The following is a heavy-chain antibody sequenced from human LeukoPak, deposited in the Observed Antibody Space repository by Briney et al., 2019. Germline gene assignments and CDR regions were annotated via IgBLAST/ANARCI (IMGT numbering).Heavy chain of an antibody. J-gene: IGHJ4*02. D-gene: IGHD3-9*01. V-gene: IGHV1-69*13. CDR1: GYTFNTFT. CDR2: IIPIFGTA. CDR3: ARAPMNYDILTVYYNY. Sequence: SVKVSCKASGYTFNTFTTYGISWVRQAPGQGLEWMGGIIPIFGTANYAQKFQGRVTITADESTSTAYMELSSLRSEDTAVYYCARAPMNYDILTVYYNYWGQGTLVTVSS.